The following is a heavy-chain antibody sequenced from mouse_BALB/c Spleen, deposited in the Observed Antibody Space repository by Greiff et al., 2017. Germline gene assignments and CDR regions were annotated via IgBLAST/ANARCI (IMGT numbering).Heavy chain of an antibody. J-gene: IGHJ4*01. D-gene: IGHD1-1*02. CDR1: GYSIPRGYY. Sequence: EVKLQESGPGLVKPSQSLSLTCSVTGYSIPRGYYWTWIRQFPGHKLEWMGYISYDGSNNYNPSLKNRISITRDTSKNQFFLKLNSVTTEDTATYYCAREGSYGDGDDWGQGTSVTVSS. CDR2: ISYDGSN. CDR3: AREGSYGDGDD. V-gene: IGHV3-6*02.